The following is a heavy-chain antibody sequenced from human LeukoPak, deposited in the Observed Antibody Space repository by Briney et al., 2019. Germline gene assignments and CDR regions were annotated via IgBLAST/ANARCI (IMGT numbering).Heavy chain of an antibody. D-gene: IGHD3-22*01. CDR1: VFPFSYFD. J-gene: IGHJ4*02. CDR3: ARSGDIVLGSPYDNSGT. V-gene: IGHV3-64*01. Sequence: PGGSLRLSCAASVFPFSYFDMYWVRQAPGRGLEYVSVISENGGRTYYANSVKGRFTISRDNSKNTLYLQKGGLRAEDMAVYYCARSGDIVLGSPYDNSGTWGQGTLVTVSS. CDR2: ISENGGRT.